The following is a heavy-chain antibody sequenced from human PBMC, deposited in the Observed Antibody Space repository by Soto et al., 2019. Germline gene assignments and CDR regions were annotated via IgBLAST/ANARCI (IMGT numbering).Heavy chain of an antibody. CDR2: INSDGSST. CDR1: GFTFSSYW. D-gene: IGHD2-15*01. Sequence: EVQLVESGGGLVQPGGSLRLSCAASGFTFSSYWMNWVRQAPGKGLVWVSRINSDGSSTSYADSVKGRFTISRDNAKNTLYLQMTSLRAEDTAVYYCVRTSLGVAAATREDYWGQGTLVTVSS. J-gene: IGHJ4*02. V-gene: IGHV3-74*01. CDR3: VRTSLGVAAATREDY.